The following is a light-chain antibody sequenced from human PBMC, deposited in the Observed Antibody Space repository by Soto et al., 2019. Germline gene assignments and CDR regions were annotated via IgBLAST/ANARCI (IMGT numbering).Light chain of an antibody. CDR3: AAWDDSLNGVL. V-gene: IGLV1-44*01. J-gene: IGLJ2*01. CDR1: SSNIGSNI. Sequence: QSVLTQPPSASGTPGQRVTISCSGSSSNIGSNIVNWYQQLPGTAPKLLMYSDNQRPSGVPDRFSGSKSGTSASLAISGLQSEDEADYYCAAWDDSLNGVLFGGGTKLTVL. CDR2: SDN.